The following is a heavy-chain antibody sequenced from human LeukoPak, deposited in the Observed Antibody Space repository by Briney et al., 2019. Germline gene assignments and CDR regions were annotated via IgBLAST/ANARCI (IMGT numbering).Heavy chain of an antibody. Sequence: ASVKVSCKASGYTFTGYYIHWVRQAPGQGLEWMGGFDPEDGETIYAQKFRGRVTMTEDTSTDTAYMELSSLRSEDTAVYYCATDTRIVATMGYSYGFDGSCAFDIWGQGTMVTVSS. CDR2: FDPEDGET. CDR3: ATDTRIVATMGYSYGFDGSCAFDI. CDR1: GYTFTGYY. J-gene: IGHJ3*02. V-gene: IGHV1-24*01. D-gene: IGHD5-18*01.